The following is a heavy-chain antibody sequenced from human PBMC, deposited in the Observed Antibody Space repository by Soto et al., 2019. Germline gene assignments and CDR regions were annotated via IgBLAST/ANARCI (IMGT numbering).Heavy chain of an antibody. CDR3: ARVTVGATTFDY. J-gene: IGHJ4*02. D-gene: IGHD1-26*01. CDR2: IYHSGST. CDR1: GGSISSSNW. Sequence: SETLSLTCALSGGSISSSNWWSWVRQPPGKGLEWIGEIYHSGSTNYNPSLKSRVTISVDKSKNQFSLKLSSVTAADTAVYYCARVTVGATTFDYGGQGTLVTVS. V-gene: IGHV4-4*02.